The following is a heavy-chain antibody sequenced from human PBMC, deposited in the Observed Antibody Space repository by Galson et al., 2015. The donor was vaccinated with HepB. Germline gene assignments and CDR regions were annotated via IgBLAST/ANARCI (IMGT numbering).Heavy chain of an antibody. V-gene: IGHV3-23*01. CDR1: GFTFSSYA. D-gene: IGHD3-22*01. CDR2: ISSSGGST. J-gene: IGHJ3*02. CDR3: ASKDAVVVITFAAFDI. Sequence: SLRLSCAASGFTFSSYAMSWVRQAPGKGLEWVSAISSSGGSTYYADSVKGRFTISRDNSKNTLYLQMNSLRAEDTAVYYCASKDAVVVITFAAFDICGQGTMVTVSS.